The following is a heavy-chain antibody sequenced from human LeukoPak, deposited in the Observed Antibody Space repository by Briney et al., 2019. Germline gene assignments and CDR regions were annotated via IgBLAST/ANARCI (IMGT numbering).Heavy chain of an antibody. CDR2: ISSGSNYI. J-gene: IGHJ4*02. CDR1: GFTFSNYN. CDR3: ARDLRL. V-gene: IGHV3-21*01. Sequence: GGSLRLSCAASGFTFSNYNMNWVRQAPGKGLEWVSSISSGSNYIYYADSVQGRLTISRDNARNSLYLQMNSLRADDAAVYYCARDLRLWGQGTLVTVSS.